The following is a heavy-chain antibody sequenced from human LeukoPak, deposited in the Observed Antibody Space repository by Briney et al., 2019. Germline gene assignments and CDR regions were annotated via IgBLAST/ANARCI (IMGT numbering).Heavy chain of an antibody. CDR3: ARANWNGDYYYYMDV. CDR1: GGTFSSYA. V-gene: IGHV1-69*05. Sequence: SVKVSCKASGGTFSSYAISWVRQAPGQGLEWMGGIIPIFGTANYAQKFQGRVTITTDESTSTAYMELGSLRSEDTAVYYCARANWNGDYYYYMDVWGKGTTVTVSS. J-gene: IGHJ6*03. CDR2: IIPIFGTA. D-gene: IGHD1-1*01.